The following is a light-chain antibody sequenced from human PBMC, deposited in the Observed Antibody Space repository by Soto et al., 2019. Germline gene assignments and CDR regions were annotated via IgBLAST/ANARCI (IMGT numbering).Light chain of an antibody. CDR1: QSISTW. V-gene: IGKV1-5*01. CDR2: DAS. CDR3: QQYSTSSWT. Sequence: DIQMTQSPSTLSASVGYRFTITCRASQSISTWLAWYQQKPGKVPKLLIYDASTLQSGVPSRFSGSGSGTEFTLTISSLQADDSATYYCQQYSTSSWTFGQGTRVDIK. J-gene: IGKJ1*01.